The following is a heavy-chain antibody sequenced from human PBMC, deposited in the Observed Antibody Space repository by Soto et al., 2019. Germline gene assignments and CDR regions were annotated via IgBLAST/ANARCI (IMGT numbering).Heavy chain of an antibody. V-gene: IGHV4-34*01. D-gene: IGHD3-10*01. Sequence: SETLSLTRAVYGGSFSGYYGSWIRQPPGKGLEWIGEINHSGSTNYNPSLKSRVTISVDTSKNQFSLKLSSVTAADTAVYYCARKNRWTTMVRGVIINWFDPWGQGTLVTVSS. CDR2: INHSGST. J-gene: IGHJ5*02. CDR3: ARKNRWTTMVRGVIINWFDP. CDR1: GGSFSGYY.